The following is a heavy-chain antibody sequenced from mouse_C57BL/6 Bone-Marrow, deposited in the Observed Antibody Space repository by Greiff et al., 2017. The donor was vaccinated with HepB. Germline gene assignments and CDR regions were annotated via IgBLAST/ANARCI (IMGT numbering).Heavy chain of an antibody. D-gene: IGHD2-4*01. J-gene: IGHJ2*01. CDR3: ATDYDYDHY. CDR1: GYTFTSYW. V-gene: IGHV1-55*01. Sequence: QVQLQQSGAELVKPGASVKMSCKASGYTFTSYWITWVKQRPGQGLEWIGDIYPGSGSTNYNEKFKSKATLTVDTSSSTAYMQLSSLTSADSAVYYCATDYDYDHYWGQGTTLTVSS. CDR2: IYPGSGST.